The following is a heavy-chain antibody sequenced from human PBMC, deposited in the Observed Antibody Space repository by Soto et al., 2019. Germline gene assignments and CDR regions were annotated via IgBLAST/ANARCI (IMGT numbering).Heavy chain of an antibody. CDR1: GCPFSNYP. J-gene: IGHJ6*03. V-gene: IGHV3-48*01. Sequence: PGGSLRLSCASSGCPFSNYPMNWVRQAPGKGLEWISYTSSDSGTIYYADSVKGRFSISRDNAKNSLYLQMNSLRVEDTAVYYCASDWFYMDVWGKGTSVTVSS. CDR3: ASDWFYMDV. CDR2: TSSDSGTI. D-gene: IGHD3-9*01.